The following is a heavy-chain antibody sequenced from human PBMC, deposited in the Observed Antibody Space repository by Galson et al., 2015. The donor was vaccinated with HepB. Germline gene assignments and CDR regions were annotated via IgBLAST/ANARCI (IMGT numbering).Heavy chain of an antibody. J-gene: IGHJ4*02. D-gene: IGHD2-15*01. CDR3: ARDLGYCSGGSCYSPTLVGFDY. Sequence: SLRLSCAASGFTFSSYGMHWVRQAPGKGLEWVAVIWYDGSNKYYADSVKGRFTISRDNSKNTLYLQMNSLRAEDTAVYYCARDLGYCSGGSCYSPTLVGFDYWGQGTLVTVSS. V-gene: IGHV3-33*01. CDR2: IWYDGSNK. CDR1: GFTFSSYG.